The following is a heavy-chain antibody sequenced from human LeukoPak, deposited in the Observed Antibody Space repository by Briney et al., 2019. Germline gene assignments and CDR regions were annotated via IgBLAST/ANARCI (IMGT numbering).Heavy chain of an antibody. D-gene: IGHD1-26*01. CDR3: ARVSEWELLRAIGYYYYYRDV. Sequence: GGSLRLSCAASGFTVSTNYVSWVRQAPGKGLEWVSVIYRSGGTAYAESVKDRFSISRDNSKNTLYLQMNSLRAEDTAVYYCARVSEWELLRAIGYYYYYRDVWGKGTTV. CDR2: IYRSGGT. J-gene: IGHJ6*03. V-gene: IGHV3-66*01. CDR1: GFTVSTNY.